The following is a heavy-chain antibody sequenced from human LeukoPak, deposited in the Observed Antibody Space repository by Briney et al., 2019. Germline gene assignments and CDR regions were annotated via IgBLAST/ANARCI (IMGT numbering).Heavy chain of an antibody. CDR1: GGTFSSYS. CDR2: IIPAFGTA. J-gene: IGHJ6*03. Sequence: SVKVSCKGSGGTFSSYSISWVRQAPGQGLEWMGGIIPAFGTAHYAQKFQGRVTFTTDESTTTAYMELRSLRSEDTAVYYCASEGNYDSSGYSRYNYYYMDVWGKGTAVTASS. V-gene: IGHV1-69*05. D-gene: IGHD3-22*01. CDR3: ASEGNYDSSGYSRYNYYYMDV.